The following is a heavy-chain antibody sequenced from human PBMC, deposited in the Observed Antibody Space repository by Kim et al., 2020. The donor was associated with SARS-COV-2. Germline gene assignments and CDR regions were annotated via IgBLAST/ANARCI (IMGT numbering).Heavy chain of an antibody. V-gene: IGHV4-34*01. CDR3: AREYSSGYWRYYFDY. Sequence: PSLKSRVTISVDTSKNQFSLKLSSVTAADTAVYYCAREYSSGYWRYYFDYWGQGTLVTVSS. J-gene: IGHJ4*02. D-gene: IGHD3-22*01.